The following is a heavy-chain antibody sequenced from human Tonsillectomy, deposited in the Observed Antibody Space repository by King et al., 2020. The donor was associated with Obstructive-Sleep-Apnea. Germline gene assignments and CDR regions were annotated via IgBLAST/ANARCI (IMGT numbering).Heavy chain of an antibody. CDR3: TRRGGGESRHYYYFYGMDV. Sequence: VQLVESGGGLVQPGGSLKLSCAASGFTFSGSAMHWVRQASGKGLEWVGRIRSKANSYATAYAASVKGRFTISRDDSKNTAYLQMNSLKTEDTAVYYCTRRGGGESRHYYYFYGMDVWGQGTTVTVSS. J-gene: IGHJ6*02. D-gene: IGHD3-10*01. CDR1: GFTFSGSA. CDR2: IRSKANSYAT. V-gene: IGHV3-73*01.